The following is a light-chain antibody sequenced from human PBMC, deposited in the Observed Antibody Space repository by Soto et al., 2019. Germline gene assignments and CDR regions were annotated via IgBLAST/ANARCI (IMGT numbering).Light chain of an antibody. V-gene: IGKV3-11*01. CDR2: DAS. Sequence: EIVLTQSPATLSLSPGERATLSCRASQSVSSYLAWYQQKPGQAPRLLIYDASNRATGIPARFSGSGSGTDFTPTISSLESQGLPVYYPPQRSNWTPRITFGQGTRLEIK. CDR1: QSVSSY. CDR3: PQRSNWTPRIT. J-gene: IGKJ5*01.